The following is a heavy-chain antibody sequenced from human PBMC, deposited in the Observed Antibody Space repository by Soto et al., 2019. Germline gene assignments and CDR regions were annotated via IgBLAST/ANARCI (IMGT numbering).Heavy chain of an antibody. V-gene: IGHV6-1*01. CDR1: GDSVSSNSAA. CDR2: TYYRSKWYN. J-gene: IGHJ6*02. D-gene: IGHD1-26*01. CDR3: ARDLSIVSLYYYYGMDV. Sequence: SQTLSLTCAISGDSVSSNSAAWNWIRQSPSRGLEWLGRTYYRSKWYNDYAVSVKSRVTINPDTSKNQFSLQLNSVTPEDTAVYYCARDLSIVSLYYYYGMDVWGQGTTVTVSS.